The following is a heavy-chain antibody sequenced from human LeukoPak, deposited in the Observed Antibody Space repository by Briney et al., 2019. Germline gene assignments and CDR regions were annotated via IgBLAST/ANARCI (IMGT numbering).Heavy chain of an antibody. D-gene: IGHD2-15*01. J-gene: IGHJ6*02. CDR2: ISSSSSYI. CDR3: ARDLTPRYCSGGSCYTHYGMDV. CDR1: GFTFSSYT. Sequence: GGSLRLSCAASGFTFSSYTMNWVRQAPGKGLEWVSSISSSSSYIYCADSVKGRLTISRDNAKNSLYLQMNSLRAEDTAVYYCARDLTPRYCSGGSCYTHYGMDVWGQETTVTVSS. V-gene: IGHV3-21*01.